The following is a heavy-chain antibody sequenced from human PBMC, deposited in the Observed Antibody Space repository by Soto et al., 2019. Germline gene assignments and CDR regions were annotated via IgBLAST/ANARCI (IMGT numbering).Heavy chain of an antibody. CDR2: INLDGSEE. CDR1: GFTFSNYW. D-gene: IGHD3-10*01. CDR3: ARAFNFGPY. Sequence: PGGSLRLACAASGFTFSNYWLSWVRQAPGKGLEWVANINLDGSEENYVDSVKGRFTISRDNAKNSVYLQMNSLRAEDTAVYYCARAFNFGPYWAQGNLVTVSS. V-gene: IGHV3-7*01. J-gene: IGHJ1*01.